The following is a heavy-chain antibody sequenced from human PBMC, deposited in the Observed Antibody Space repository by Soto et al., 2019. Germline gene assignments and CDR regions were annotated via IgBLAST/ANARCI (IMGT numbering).Heavy chain of an antibody. J-gene: IGHJ4*02. CDR3: AKASAPGGTYFPLWF. CDR1: GINFNDYW. Sequence: LRLSCAASGINFNDYWMSWVRQAPGKGLEWVANISGGGGSTYYADSVKGRFTISRDNSKSTLYLQMNSLRAEDTAVYYCAKASAPGGTYFPLWFWGQGTLVTVSS. V-gene: IGHV3-23*01. CDR2: ISGGGGST. D-gene: IGHD1-26*01.